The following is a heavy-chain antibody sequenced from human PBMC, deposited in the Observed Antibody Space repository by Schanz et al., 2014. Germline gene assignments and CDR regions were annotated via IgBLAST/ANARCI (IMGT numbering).Heavy chain of an antibody. CDR1: GFTFSSNS. CDR2: IGSSSSRI. D-gene: IGHD3-10*01. J-gene: IGHJ4*02. CDR3: ARIGGSVFDY. Sequence: EVQLVESGGGLVQPGGSLRLSCAASGFTFSSNSMNWVRQAPGKGLEWISYIGSSSSRIDHADSVKGRFTISRDNAKNSLYLQMTSLRAEDTAVYYCARIGGSVFDYWAQGTLVTVSS. V-gene: IGHV3-48*01.